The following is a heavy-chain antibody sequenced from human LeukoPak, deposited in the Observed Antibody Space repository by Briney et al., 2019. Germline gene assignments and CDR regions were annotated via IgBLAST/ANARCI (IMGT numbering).Heavy chain of an antibody. D-gene: IGHD4-23*01. CDR3: SKVSDIYVGNTYFQH. V-gene: IGHV3-30*02. CDR1: GFSFSDYN. J-gene: IGHJ1*01. Sequence: PGGSLRLSCAASGFSFSDYNMHWVRQAPGEGLEWVASIRYDGSKKDYGDSVKGRFTISRDNAKNTLYLQMNSLRAEDTAVYDCSKVSDIYVGNTYFQHWGQGTLVTVSS. CDR2: IRYDGSKK.